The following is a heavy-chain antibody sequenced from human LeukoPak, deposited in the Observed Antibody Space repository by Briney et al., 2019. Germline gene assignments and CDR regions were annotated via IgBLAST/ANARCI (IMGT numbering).Heavy chain of an antibody. CDR3: AKEREAYCSGGSCYGSDKLFPADY. V-gene: IGHV3-23*01. Sequence: GGSLRLSCATSGFTFSSYAMTWVRQAPRKGLEWVSSISGTGGSTFYADSVKGRFTISRDNSKNTLYLQMNSLRAEDTAIYYCAKEREAYCSGGSCYGSDKLFPADYWGQGTLVTVSS. J-gene: IGHJ4*02. D-gene: IGHD2-15*01. CDR2: ISGTGGST. CDR1: GFTFSSYA.